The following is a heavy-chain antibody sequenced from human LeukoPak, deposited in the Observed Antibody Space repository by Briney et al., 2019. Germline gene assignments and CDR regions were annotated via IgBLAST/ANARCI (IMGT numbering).Heavy chain of an antibody. CDR3: ARDRNYFEALHRSY. Sequence: GGSLRLSCAASGFTFSSYAMSWVRQAPGKGLEWVSSVTGNGDNTFYADSVKGRFTISRDNSKNMLYLQINSLRAEDTAVYYCARDRNYFEALHRSYWGQGTLVTVSS. CDR1: GFTFSSYA. CDR2: VTGNGDNT. J-gene: IGHJ4*02. D-gene: IGHD3-10*01. V-gene: IGHV3-23*01.